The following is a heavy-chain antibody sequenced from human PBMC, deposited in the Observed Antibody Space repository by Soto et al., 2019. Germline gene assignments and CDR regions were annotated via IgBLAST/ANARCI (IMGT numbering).Heavy chain of an antibody. Sequence: ASVKVSCKASGYTFTSYGISWVRQAPGQGLEWMGWISAYNGNTNYAQKLQGRVTTTTDTSTSTAYMELRSLRSDDTAVYYCARVPMIVVVTGFDYWGQGTLVTVSS. CDR2: ISAYNGNT. CDR3: ARVPMIVVVTGFDY. CDR1: GYTFTSYG. V-gene: IGHV1-18*04. D-gene: IGHD3-22*01. J-gene: IGHJ4*02.